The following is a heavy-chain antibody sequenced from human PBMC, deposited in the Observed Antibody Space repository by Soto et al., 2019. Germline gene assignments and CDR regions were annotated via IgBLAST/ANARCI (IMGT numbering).Heavy chain of an antibody. D-gene: IGHD1-1*01. J-gene: IGHJ6*02. CDR2: ISYDGDNK. CDR1: GFTFSYHA. CDR3: ARGTTTSAFSAMDV. Sequence: QVQLVESGGGVVQPGRSLRLSCAASGFTFSYHALNWVRQAPGKGLEWVAVISYDGDNKYIAESVKGRFTISRDNSKNTVYLQMNSLRAEDTAMDFCARGTTTSAFSAMDVWGQGTTVTVTS. V-gene: IGHV3-30-3*01.